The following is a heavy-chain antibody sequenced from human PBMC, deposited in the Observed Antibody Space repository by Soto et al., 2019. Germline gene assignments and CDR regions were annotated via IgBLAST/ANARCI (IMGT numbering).Heavy chain of an antibody. CDR3: AKERTYYYGSGSYHHYCMGV. CDR1: GFTLSGYD. CDR2: IGSAGDT. J-gene: IGHJ6*02. V-gene: IGHV3-13*01. D-gene: IGHD3-10*01. Sequence: GSLRLSCAASGFTLSGYDIHWVRQATGKGLEWVSGIGSAGDTYYEDSVKGRFTISRDNSKNTLYLQMNSLRAEDTAVYYCAKERTYYYGSGSYHHYCMGVWGQGTTVTVSS.